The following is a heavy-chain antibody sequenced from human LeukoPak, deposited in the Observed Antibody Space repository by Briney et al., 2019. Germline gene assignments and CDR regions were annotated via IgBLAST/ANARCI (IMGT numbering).Heavy chain of an antibody. Sequence: GGSQRLSCAASGLTISSYAMSWVRQAPGKGLEWVSAISGSGGSTYYADSVKDRFTISRDNFKNTLYLQMNSLRAEDTAVYYCARTGGYSYGYSDYFDYWGQGTLVTVSS. CDR1: GLTISSYA. CDR2: ISGSGGST. CDR3: ARTGGYSYGYSDYFDY. D-gene: IGHD5-18*01. V-gene: IGHV3-23*01. J-gene: IGHJ4*02.